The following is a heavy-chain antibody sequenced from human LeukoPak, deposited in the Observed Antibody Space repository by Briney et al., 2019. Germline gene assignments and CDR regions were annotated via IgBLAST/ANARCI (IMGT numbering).Heavy chain of an antibody. CDR1: GGSISSDAYY. Sequence: PSETLSLTCTVSGGSISSDAYYWSWIRQPPEKGLEWVGYVSHSGSTHFNPSLKSRLTMSVDRSKNQFSLRLSSVTAADTAVYYCARGRGGDFWSGPLDAFDIWGQGTMVTVSS. V-gene: IGHV4-30-2*01. D-gene: IGHD3-3*01. CDR2: VSHSGST. J-gene: IGHJ3*02. CDR3: ARGRGGDFWSGPLDAFDI.